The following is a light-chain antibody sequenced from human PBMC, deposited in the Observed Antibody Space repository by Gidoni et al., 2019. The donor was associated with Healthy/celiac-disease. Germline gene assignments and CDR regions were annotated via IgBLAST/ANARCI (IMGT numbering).Light chain of an antibody. CDR1: SGSIASNY. J-gene: IGLJ3*02. CDR3: QSYDSSNHWV. Sequence: NFMLTQPHAVSEYPGKTVTISCTGSSGSIASNYVQWYQQRPGSAPTPVIYEDNQRPSGVPDRFSGSIDSSSTSASLTISGLKTEAEADYYCQSYDSSNHWVFGGGTKLTVL. CDR2: EDN. V-gene: IGLV6-57*02.